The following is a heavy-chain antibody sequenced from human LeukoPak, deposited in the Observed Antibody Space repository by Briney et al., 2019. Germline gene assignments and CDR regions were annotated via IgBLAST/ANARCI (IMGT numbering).Heavy chain of an antibody. CDR1: GFSFSDYY. CDR3: ARDGWPYDSSGYYGDDAFDI. D-gene: IGHD3-22*01. J-gene: IGHJ3*02. CDR2: ISSSGSTI. V-gene: IGHV3-11*04. Sequence: GGSLRLSCAASGFSFSDYYMSWIRQAPGKGLEWVSYISSSGSTIYYPDSVKGRFTISRDNAKNSLYLQMNSLRAEDTAVYYCARDGWPYDSSGYYGDDAFDIWGQGTMVTVSS.